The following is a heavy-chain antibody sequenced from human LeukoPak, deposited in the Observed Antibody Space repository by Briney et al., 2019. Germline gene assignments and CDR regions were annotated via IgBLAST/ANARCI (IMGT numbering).Heavy chain of an antibody. D-gene: IGHD3-10*01. CDR2: IYYSGST. J-gene: IGHJ5*02. CDR3: ARQGITMVRGVIIAVPYNWFDP. Sequence: SETLSLTCTVSGDSISSSSSYWGWIRQPPGEGLEWIGSIYYSGSTYYNPSLKSRVTISVDTSKNQFSLKLSSVTAADTAVYYCARQGITMVRGVIIAVPYNWFDPWGQGTLVTVSS. CDR1: GDSISSSSSY. V-gene: IGHV4-39*01.